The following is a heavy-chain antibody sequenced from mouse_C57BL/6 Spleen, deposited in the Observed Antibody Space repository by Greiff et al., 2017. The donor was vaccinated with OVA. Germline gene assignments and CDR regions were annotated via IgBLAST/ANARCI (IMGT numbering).Heavy chain of an antibody. CDR2: IDPSDSYT. V-gene: IGHV1-50*01. Sequence: QVQLQQPGAELVKPGASVKLSCKASGYTFTSYWMQWVKQRPGQGLEWIGEIDPSDSYTNYNQKFKGTATLTVDTSSSTAYMQLSSLTSEDSAVDYCARSIMATTGYFDYWGQGTTLTVSS. CDR1: GYTFTSYW. J-gene: IGHJ2*01. D-gene: IGHD2-3*01. CDR3: ARSIMATTGYFDY.